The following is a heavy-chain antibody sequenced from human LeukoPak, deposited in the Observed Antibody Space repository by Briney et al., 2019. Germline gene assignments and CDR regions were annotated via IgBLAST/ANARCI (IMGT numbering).Heavy chain of an antibody. CDR2: INHSGST. CDR1: GGSFSGYY. CDR3: ASEIRFLEWLLYFDY. J-gene: IGHJ4*02. V-gene: IGHV4-34*01. D-gene: IGHD3-3*01. Sequence: SETLSLTCAVYGGSFSGYYWSWIRQPPGKGLEWIGEINHSGSTNYNPSLKSRVTISVDTSKNQFSLKLSSVTAADTAVYYCASEIRFLEWLLYFDYWGQGTLVTVSS.